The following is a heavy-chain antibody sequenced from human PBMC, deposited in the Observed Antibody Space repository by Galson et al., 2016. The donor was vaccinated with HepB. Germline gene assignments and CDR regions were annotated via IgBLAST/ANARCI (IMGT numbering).Heavy chain of an antibody. J-gene: IGHJ6*02. Sequence: CAISGDSVSSNSAAWNWIRQSPSRGLEWLGRTYYRSKWYNEYAVSVKSRITINPDKSKNQFSLQLNSVTPEDTAVYYCARDLREALAGTGYYYYGLDVWGQGTTVTVSS. CDR3: ARDLREALAGTGYYYYGLDV. CDR1: GDSVSSNSAA. CDR2: TYYRSKWYN. D-gene: IGHD6-19*01. V-gene: IGHV6-1*01.